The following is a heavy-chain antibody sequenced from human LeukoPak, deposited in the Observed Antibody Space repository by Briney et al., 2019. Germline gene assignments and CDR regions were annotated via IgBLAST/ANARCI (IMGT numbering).Heavy chain of an antibody. D-gene: IGHD4-17*01. J-gene: IGHJ4*02. V-gene: IGHV3-21*01. CDR2: ISSSSDYI. Sequence: GGSLRLSFAASGFPLSGYSMNWVRPAPGKGLGWVSSISSSSDYIYYSDSVKGRFTISRDNAKNSLSLQMNSLRAEDTAVYYCVRDYGDFDYWGQGTLVTVSS. CDR1: GFPLSGYS. CDR3: VRDYGDFDY.